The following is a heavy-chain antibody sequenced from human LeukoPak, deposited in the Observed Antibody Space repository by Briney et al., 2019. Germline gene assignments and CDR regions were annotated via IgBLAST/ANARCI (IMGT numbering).Heavy chain of an antibody. V-gene: IGHV4-59*01. CDR1: GGSISSYY. J-gene: IGHJ4*02. Sequence: PSETLSLTCTVSGGSISSYYWSWIRQPPGKGLEWIGYIYYSGSTNYNPSLKSRVTISVDTSKNQFSLKLSSVTAADTAVYYCARAGRGALRYFDWLLSFDYWGQGTLVTVSS. CDR3: ARAGRGALRYFDWLLSFDY. CDR2: IYYSGST. D-gene: IGHD3-9*01.